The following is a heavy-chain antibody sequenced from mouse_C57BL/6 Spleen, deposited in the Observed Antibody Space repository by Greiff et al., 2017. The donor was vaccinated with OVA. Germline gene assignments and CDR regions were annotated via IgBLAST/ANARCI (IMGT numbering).Heavy chain of an antibody. Sequence: EVKLVESGGGLVKPGGSLKLSCAASGFTFSDYGIHWVRQAPEKGLAWVAYISSGSSTISYADTVKGRFTISRDNAKNTLFLQMTSLRSEDTAMYYCATKIYGSSFDYWGQGTTLTVSS. J-gene: IGHJ2*01. CDR2: ISSGSSTI. D-gene: IGHD1-1*01. V-gene: IGHV5-17*01. CDR1: GFTFSDYG. CDR3: ATKIYGSSFDY.